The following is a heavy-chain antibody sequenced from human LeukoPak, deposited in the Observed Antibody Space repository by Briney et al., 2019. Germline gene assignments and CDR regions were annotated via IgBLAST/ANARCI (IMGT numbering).Heavy chain of an antibody. Sequence: GRSLRLSCAASGFIFDDHGMHWVRQAPGKGLEWVSGISWSSGIIGYADSVKGRFTISRDNANNALNLQINSLRAEDTALYYCARGDGTSSGLYFHYWGQGTLVTVSS. CDR3: ARGDGTSSGLYFHY. CDR2: ISWSSGII. CDR1: GFIFDDHG. J-gene: IGHJ4*02. V-gene: IGHV3-9*01. D-gene: IGHD6-6*01.